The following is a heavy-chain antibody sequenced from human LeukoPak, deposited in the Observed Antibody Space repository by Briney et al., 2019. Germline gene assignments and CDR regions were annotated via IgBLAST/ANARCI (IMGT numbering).Heavy chain of an antibody. CDR2: IRSKANSYAT. CDR1: GFTFSGSA. V-gene: IGHV3-73*01. Sequence: GGSLRLSCAASGFTFSGSAIHWVRQASGKGLEWVGRIRSKANSYATTDVASVKGRFTISRDDSKNTAYLEMSSLKTEDTAVYYCTRPSYDSSVSGVVYWGQGTLVTVSS. CDR3: TRPSYDSSVSGVVY. J-gene: IGHJ4*02. D-gene: IGHD3-22*01.